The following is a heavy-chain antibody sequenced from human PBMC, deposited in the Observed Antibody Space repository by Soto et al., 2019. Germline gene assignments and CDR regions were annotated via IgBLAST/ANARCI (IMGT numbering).Heavy chain of an antibody. CDR1: GGSISSYY. Sequence: QVQLQESGPGLVKPSETLSLTCTVSGGSISSYYWSWIRQPPGKGLEWIGYIYYSGSTNYNPSLTSRVTLAVDPSKNQFSLNMSAVTAADTAVYYCAKAPPVTCRGGGCYDYWGQGTLVTVSS. J-gene: IGHJ4*02. CDR2: IYYSGST. D-gene: IGHD2-15*01. CDR3: AKAPPVTCRGGGCYDY. V-gene: IGHV4-59*01.